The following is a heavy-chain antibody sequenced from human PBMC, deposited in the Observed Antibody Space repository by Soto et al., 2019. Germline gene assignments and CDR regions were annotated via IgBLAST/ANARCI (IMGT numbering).Heavy chain of an antibody. V-gene: IGHV3-64*01. D-gene: IGHD3-16*02. Sequence: EVQLVESGGGLVQPGGSLRLSCAASGFTFSSYAMHWVRQAPGKGLEYVSAISSNGGSTYYANSVKGRFTISRDNSKNTLYLQMGGLRAEDMAVYYCARGYIVNGAFDIWGQVTMVTVSS. CDR3: ARGYIVNGAFDI. CDR2: ISSNGGST. J-gene: IGHJ3*02. CDR1: GFTFSSYA.